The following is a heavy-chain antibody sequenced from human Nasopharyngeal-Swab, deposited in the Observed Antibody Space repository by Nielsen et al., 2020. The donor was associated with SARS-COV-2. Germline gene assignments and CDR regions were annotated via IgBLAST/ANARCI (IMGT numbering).Heavy chain of an antibody. CDR3: ARAPTVFGVVITAFDY. Sequence: RQAPGKGLERIGYIYYSGSTYYNPSLKSRLTISVDTSKNQFSLKLSSVTAADTAVYYCARAPTVFGVVITAFDYWGQGALVTVSS. CDR2: IYYSGST. J-gene: IGHJ4*02. D-gene: IGHD3-3*01. V-gene: IGHV4-31*02.